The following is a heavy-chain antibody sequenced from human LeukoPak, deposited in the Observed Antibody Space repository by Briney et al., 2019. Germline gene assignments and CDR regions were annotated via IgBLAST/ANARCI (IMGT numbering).Heavy chain of an antibody. CDR1: GFTFDDYA. J-gene: IGHJ4*02. D-gene: IGHD4-17*01. CDR2: ISWNSGSI. CDR3: ARGTGDYGDWTFDY. Sequence: GRSLRLSCAASGFTFDDYAMHWVRQAPGKGLEWVSGISWNSGSIGYADSVKGRFTISRDNAKNSLYLQMNSLRAEDTALYYCARGTGDYGDWTFDYWGQGTLVTVSS. V-gene: IGHV3-9*01.